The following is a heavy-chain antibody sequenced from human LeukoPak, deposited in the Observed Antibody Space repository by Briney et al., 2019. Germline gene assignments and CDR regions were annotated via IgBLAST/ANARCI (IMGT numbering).Heavy chain of an antibody. J-gene: IGHJ4*02. V-gene: IGHV3-23*01. CDR1: GFTFSSYA. CDR2: ISGSGGST. CDR3: ASCSPFGYYFDY. Sequence: GGSLRLSCAVSGFTFSSYAMSWVRQAPGKGLERVSAISGSGGSTYYADSVKGRFTISRDNSKNTLYLQMNSLRAEDTAVYYCASCSPFGYYFDYWGQGTLVTVSS. D-gene: IGHD3-16*01.